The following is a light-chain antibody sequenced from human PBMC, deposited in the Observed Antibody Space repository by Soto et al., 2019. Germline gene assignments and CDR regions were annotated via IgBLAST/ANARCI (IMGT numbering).Light chain of an antibody. CDR2: GAS. CDR3: QQYNNWPL. V-gene: IGKV3-15*01. Sequence: EIVMTQSPATLSVSPGERATLSCRASQSVSSNLAWYQQKPGQAPRLLIYGASTRATGLPARFSGSGSGTEFTLTISSLQSEDFAVYYCQQYNNWPLFGSGTKVDIK. CDR1: QSVSSN. J-gene: IGKJ3*01.